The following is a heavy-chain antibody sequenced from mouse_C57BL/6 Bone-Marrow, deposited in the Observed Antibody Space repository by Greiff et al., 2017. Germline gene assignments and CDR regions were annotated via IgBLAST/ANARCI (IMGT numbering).Heavy chain of an antibody. V-gene: IGHV5-16*01. Sequence: EVQVVESEGGLVQPGSSMKLSCTASGFTFSDYYMAWVRQVPEKGLEWVANINYDGSSTYYLDSLKSRFIISRDNAKNILYLQMSSLKSEDTATYYCARHYGSSYWYFDVWGTGTTVTVSS. D-gene: IGHD1-1*01. J-gene: IGHJ1*03. CDR1: GFTFSDYY. CDR3: ARHYGSSYWYFDV. CDR2: INYDGSST.